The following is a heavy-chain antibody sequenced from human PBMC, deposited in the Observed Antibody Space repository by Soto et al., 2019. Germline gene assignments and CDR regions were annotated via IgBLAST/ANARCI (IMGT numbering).Heavy chain of an antibody. J-gene: IGHJ5*02. CDR3: ARDRGYRSYDP. CDR2: INAGYGHT. D-gene: IGHD5-12*01. V-gene: IGHV1-3*01. CDR1: GYTFTTYT. Sequence: QVQLVQSGAEVKKPGASVKVSCKASGYTFTTYTIHWVRQAPGQRLEWMGCINAGYGHTKYSQKFQGRVTITRDTSASTASMELSGLTSEDTAVYYCARDRGYRSYDPWGQGTLVTVSS.